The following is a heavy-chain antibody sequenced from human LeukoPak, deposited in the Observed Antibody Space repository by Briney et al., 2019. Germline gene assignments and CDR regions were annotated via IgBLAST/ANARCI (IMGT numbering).Heavy chain of an antibody. D-gene: IGHD6-13*01. CDR1: GYTFTGYY. CDR3: ARLSGIAAAVGY. Sequence: ASVKVSCKASGYTFTGYYMRWVRQAPGQGLERMGWINPNSGGTNYAQKFQGRVTMTRDTSISTAYMELSRLRSDDTAVYYCARLSGIAAAVGYWGQGTLVTVSS. J-gene: IGHJ4*02. V-gene: IGHV1-2*02. CDR2: INPNSGGT.